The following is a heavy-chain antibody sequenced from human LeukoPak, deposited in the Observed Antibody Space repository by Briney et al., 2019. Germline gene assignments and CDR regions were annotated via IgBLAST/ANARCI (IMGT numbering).Heavy chain of an antibody. CDR1: GFTFSSYW. J-gene: IGHJ4*02. V-gene: IGHV3-74*01. CDR2: IYSDGSST. Sequence: KAGGSLRLSCAASGFTFSSYWMHWVRQAPGKGLVWVSRIYSDGSSTSYADSVKGRFTTSRDNAKNTLYLQMNSLRAEDTAVYYCARGLGGYSYGSHDYWGQGTLVTVSS. D-gene: IGHD5-18*01. CDR3: ARGLGGYSYGSHDY.